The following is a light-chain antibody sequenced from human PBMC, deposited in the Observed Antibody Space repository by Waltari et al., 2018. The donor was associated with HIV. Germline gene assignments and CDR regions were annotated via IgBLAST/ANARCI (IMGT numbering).Light chain of an antibody. CDR1: QRFSGY. CDR2: DTS. J-gene: IGKJ1*01. V-gene: IGKV1-39*01. Sequence: DIQMSQSPSSLSASVGDRVTITCRTSQRFSGYLNWYQFKPGKAPKLLVYDTSKLQPGAPSRFLGSGSGTEFRLTINKLQPDDSAIYVFHYSWTYGQGTRIDIK. CDR3: HYSWT.